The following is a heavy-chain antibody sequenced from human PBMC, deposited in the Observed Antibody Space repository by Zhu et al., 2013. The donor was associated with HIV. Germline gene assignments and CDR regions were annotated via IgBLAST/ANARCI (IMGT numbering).Heavy chain of an antibody. CDR2: IIPIFGTA. D-gene: IGHD2-2*01. Sequence: QVQLVQSGAEVKKPGSSVKVSCKASGGTFSSYAISWVRQAPGQGLEWMGGIIPIFGTANYAQKFQGRVTITADESTSTAYMELSSLRSEDTAVYYCARDTPSRSIVVVPAAMGDYYGMDVWGQGTTVTVSS. CDR1: GGTFSSYA. CDR3: ARDTPSRSIVVVPAAMGDYYGMDV. V-gene: IGHV1-69*01. J-gene: IGHJ6*02.